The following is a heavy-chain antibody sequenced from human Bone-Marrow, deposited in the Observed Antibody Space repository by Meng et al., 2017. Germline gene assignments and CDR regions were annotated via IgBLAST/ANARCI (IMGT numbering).Heavy chain of an antibody. Sequence: ASVKVSCKASGYTFTGYYMHWVRQAPGQGLEWMGRINPNSGGTNYAQKFQGRVTMTRDTSISTAYMELSSLRSEDTAVYYCARGAIAYCGGDCYSSDFDYWGQGTLVTVYS. CDR1: GYTFTGYY. D-gene: IGHD2-21*02. V-gene: IGHV1-2*06. J-gene: IGHJ4*02. CDR2: INPNSGGT. CDR3: ARGAIAYCGGDCYSSDFDY.